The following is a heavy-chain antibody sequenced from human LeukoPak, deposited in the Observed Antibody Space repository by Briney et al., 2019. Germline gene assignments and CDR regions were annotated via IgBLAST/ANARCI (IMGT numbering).Heavy chain of an antibody. Sequence: NPSETLSLTCTVSNASVSSHFWAWVRQPPGKGLEWIGYVHHSGSTNYNPVLRSRVTMSLDTSKHHFSLTLTSVTAADTAIFYCARLRPLLDQLLYFAFDSWGQGTLVSVSS. CDR3: ARLRPLLDQLLYFAFDS. V-gene: IGHV4-59*02. D-gene: IGHD2-2*02. CDR1: NASVSSHF. CDR2: VHHSGST. J-gene: IGHJ4*02.